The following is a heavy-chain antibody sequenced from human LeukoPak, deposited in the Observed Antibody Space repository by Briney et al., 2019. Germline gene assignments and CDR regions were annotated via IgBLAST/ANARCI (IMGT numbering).Heavy chain of an antibody. CDR3: VRIPNSANFPNWFDP. V-gene: IGHV3-21*01. CDR1: GFTFSSST. Sequence: PGGSLRLSCAASGFTFSSSTMNWVRRAPGKGLEWVSSISSGSDYIYYADSVKGRFTISRDNPKNSLYLRMNSLRAEDTAVYYCVRIPNSANFPNWFDPWGQGTLVTVSS. J-gene: IGHJ5*02. CDR2: ISSGSDYI. D-gene: IGHD4/OR15-4a*01.